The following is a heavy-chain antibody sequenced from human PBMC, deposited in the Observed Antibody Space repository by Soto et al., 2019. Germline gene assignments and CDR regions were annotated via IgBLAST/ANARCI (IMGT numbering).Heavy chain of an antibody. J-gene: IGHJ2*01. D-gene: IGHD5-12*01. CDR3: AKDSLKWLQYWDWYFDL. V-gene: IGHV3-23*01. CDR1: GFTFSNYA. Sequence: GGSLRLSCAASGFTFSNYAMSWVRQAPGKGLEWVSAIHTSVYDSDTYYAESVKGRFTISRDNSKNTVYLQMDSLTSEDTAMYYCAKDSLKWLQYWDWYFDLWGPGTLVTVSS. CDR2: IHTSVYDSDT.